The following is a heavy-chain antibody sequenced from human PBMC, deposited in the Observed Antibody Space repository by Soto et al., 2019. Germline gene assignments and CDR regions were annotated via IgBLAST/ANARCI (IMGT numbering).Heavy chain of an antibody. Sequence: GESLKLSGNGCWYNFTRSLCGGVRQMPGKGLEWMGIIYPGDSDTRYSPSFQGQVTISADKSISTAYLQWSSLKASDTAMYYCARSSGYDFYYYYYGIDVWGQGTTVSVS. D-gene: IGHD5-12*01. CDR1: WYNFTRSL. CDR2: IYPGDSDT. V-gene: IGHV5-51*01. CDR3: ARSSGYDFYYYYYGIDV. J-gene: IGHJ6*02.